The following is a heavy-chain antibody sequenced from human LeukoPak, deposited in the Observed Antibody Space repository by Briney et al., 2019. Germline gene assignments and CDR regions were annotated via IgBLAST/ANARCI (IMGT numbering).Heavy chain of an antibody. Sequence: SETLSLTYTASGGSISSGSYYWSWIRQPAGKGLEWIGRIYTSGSTNYNPSLKSRVTISVDTSKNQFSLKLSSVTAADTAVYYCARGDGYNIGYWGQGTLVTVSS. J-gene: IGHJ4*02. V-gene: IGHV4-61*02. CDR3: ARGDGYNIGY. CDR1: GGSISSGSYY. D-gene: IGHD5-24*01. CDR2: IYTSGST.